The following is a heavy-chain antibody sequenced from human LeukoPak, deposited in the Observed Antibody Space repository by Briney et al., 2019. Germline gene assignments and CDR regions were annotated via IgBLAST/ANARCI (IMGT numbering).Heavy chain of an antibody. V-gene: IGHV3-49*04. D-gene: IGHD5-12*01. J-gene: IGHJ3*02. CDR3: TRERGYSGYDPHSHAFDI. Sequence: GGSLRLSSTASGFTFGDYAMSWVRQAPGKGLEWVGFIRSKAYGGTTEYAASVKGRFTISRDDSKSIAYLQMNSLKTEDTAVYYCTRERGYSGYDPHSHAFDIWGQGTMVTVSS. CDR1: GFTFGDYA. CDR2: IRSKAYGGTT.